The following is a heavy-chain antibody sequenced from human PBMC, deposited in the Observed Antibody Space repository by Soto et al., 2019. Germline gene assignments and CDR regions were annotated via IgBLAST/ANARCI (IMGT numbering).Heavy chain of an antibody. J-gene: IGHJ4*02. CDR3: AGIRPPLY. CDR2: IYSGGST. Sequence: EVQLVESGGGLVQPGGPRRLSFAASGLTVRGNYMSWVRQAPGKGLEWVSIIYSGGSTYYADSVKGRFTISRDNSKNTLYLQMNSLRAEDTAVYYCAGIRPPLYWGQGTLVTVSS. D-gene: IGHD5-18*01. V-gene: IGHV3-66*01. CDR1: GLTVRGNY.